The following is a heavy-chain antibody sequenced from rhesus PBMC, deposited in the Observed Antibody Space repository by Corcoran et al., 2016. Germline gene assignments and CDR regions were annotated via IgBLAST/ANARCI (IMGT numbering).Heavy chain of an antibody. D-gene: IGHD6-13*01. CDR3: ASGAYSSWLPHLYSFDY. V-gene: IGHV4-147*01. CDR1: GYSISSNY. Sequence: QVQLQESGPGLVKPSETLSLTCAVSGYSISSNYWSWIRQPPGKGLEWFGYIYGSSRTTSSNPSLKGRVTISTNTSKNQFSLRLSSVTAADAAVYYCASGAYSSWLPHLYSFDYWGQGVLVTVSS. CDR2: IYGSSRTT. J-gene: IGHJ4*01.